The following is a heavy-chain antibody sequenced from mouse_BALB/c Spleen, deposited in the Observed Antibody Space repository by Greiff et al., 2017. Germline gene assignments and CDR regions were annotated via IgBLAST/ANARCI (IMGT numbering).Heavy chain of an antibody. CDR1: GFNITDYY. V-gene: IGHV14-4*02. Sequence: EVQLQQSGADLVRSGASVKLSCTASGFNITDYYMHWVKQTPEQGLEWIGWIDPENGDTEDAPKIQVKATMTADTYCNTAYLQLSSVTSEDNDVYYCNGGYGPYAMDYWGQGTSVTVSS. CDR2: IDPENGDT. D-gene: IGHD1-1*02. CDR3: NGGYGPYAMDY. J-gene: IGHJ4*01.